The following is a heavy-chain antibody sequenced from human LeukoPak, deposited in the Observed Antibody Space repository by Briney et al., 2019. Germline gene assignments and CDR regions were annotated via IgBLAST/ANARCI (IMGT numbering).Heavy chain of an antibody. V-gene: IGHV4-59*08. D-gene: IGHD6-19*01. Sequence: SETLSLTCTVSGGSISSYYWSWIRQPPGKGLEWIGYIYYSGSTNYNPSLKSRVTISVDTSKNQFSLKLSSVTAADTAVYYCARLGYSSGRYADSRGMDVWGQGTTVTVSS. J-gene: IGHJ6*02. CDR2: IYYSGST. CDR3: ARLGYSSGRYADSRGMDV. CDR1: GGSISSYY.